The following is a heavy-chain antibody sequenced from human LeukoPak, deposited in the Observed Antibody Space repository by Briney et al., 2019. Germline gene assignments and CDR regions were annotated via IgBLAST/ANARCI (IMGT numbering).Heavy chain of an antibody. CDR3: ARSFSGMDY. D-gene: IGHD3-10*01. CDR2: ISGNGDST. V-gene: IGHV3-64*01. CDR1: GFTFSSFA. J-gene: IGHJ4*02. Sequence: GGSLRPSCAASGFTFSSFAMHWVRQAPGKGLEYVSTISGNGDSTYYANSVRGRFTISRDNSKNTLYLQMGSLRTEDMAVYYCARSFSGMDYWGQGTLVTVSS.